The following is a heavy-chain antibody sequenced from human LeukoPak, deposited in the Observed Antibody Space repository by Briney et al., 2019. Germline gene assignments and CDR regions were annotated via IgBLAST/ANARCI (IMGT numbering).Heavy chain of an antibody. V-gene: IGHV3-74*03. CDR3: AREGRVSGYDFDC. Sequence: GGSLRLSCAASGFTFSSYWIHWVRQAPGKGLVWVSRINSDGSSITYADSVKGRFTISRDNAKNTLFLQMNSLRVEDTAVYYCAREGRVSGYDFDCWGQGTLVTVSS. CDR2: INSDGSSI. CDR1: GFTFSSYW. D-gene: IGHD5-12*01. J-gene: IGHJ4*02.